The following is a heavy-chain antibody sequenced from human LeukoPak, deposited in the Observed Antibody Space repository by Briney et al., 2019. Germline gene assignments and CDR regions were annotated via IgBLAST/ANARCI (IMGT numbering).Heavy chain of an antibody. CDR1: GYTFTSYG. D-gene: IGHD3-22*01. Sequence: ASVKVSCKASGYTFTSYGISWVRQAPGQGLEWMGWISAYNGNTNYAQKLQGRVTMTEDTSTDTAYMELSSLRSEDTAVYYCAPYYYDSSGYYGGYWGQGTLVTVSS. CDR3: APYYYDSSGYYGGY. CDR2: ISAYNGNT. V-gene: IGHV1-18*01. J-gene: IGHJ4*02.